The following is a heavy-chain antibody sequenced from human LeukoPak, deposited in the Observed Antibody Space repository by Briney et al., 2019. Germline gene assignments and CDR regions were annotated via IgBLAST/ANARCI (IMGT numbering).Heavy chain of an antibody. CDR1: GFTFSTYA. CDR2: ISGSGVHT. D-gene: IGHD2-2*01. J-gene: IGHJ4*02. V-gene: IGHV3-23*01. Sequence: GGSLRLSCAASGFTFSTYAMAWVRQAPGKGPEWVSGISGSGVHTYYPDSVKGRVTISRDNSKNTLYLQMNSLRAEDTAVYCCAKEAHIVVVPAAKGFAVDYWGQGPLVTVPS. CDR3: AKEAHIVVVPAAKGFAVDY.